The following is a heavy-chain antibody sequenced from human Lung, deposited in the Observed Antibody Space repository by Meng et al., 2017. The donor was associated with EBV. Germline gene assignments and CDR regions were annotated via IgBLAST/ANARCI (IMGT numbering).Heavy chain of an antibody. Sequence: VQLEQSGPGLVKSSXTLSRTCDISGDSVSSNSAAWNWIRQSPLRGLEWLGRTYYMSKWYNDYAVSVKSRISINPDTSKNQFSLQLNSVTPEDTAVYYCARATSGFDSWGQGTLVTVSS. J-gene: IGHJ4*02. V-gene: IGHV6-1*01. CDR3: ARATSGFDS. CDR1: GDSVSSNSAA. D-gene: IGHD2-2*01. CDR2: TYYMSKWYN.